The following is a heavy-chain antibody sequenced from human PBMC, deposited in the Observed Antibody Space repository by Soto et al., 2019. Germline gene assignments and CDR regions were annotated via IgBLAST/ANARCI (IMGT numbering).Heavy chain of an antibody. CDR1: GFMFSSYR. CDR3: VRDLTTYGSPHFDY. CDR2: INSGGTYR. J-gene: IGHJ4*02. V-gene: IGHV3-21*06. D-gene: IGHD3-10*01. Sequence: LRLSCAASGFMFSSYRMNWVRQAPGKGLEWVSSINSGGTYRYYADSVQGRFTISRNNARNSFYLQMNSLGVEDTAVYYCVRDLTTYGSPHFDYWGQGTLVTVSS.